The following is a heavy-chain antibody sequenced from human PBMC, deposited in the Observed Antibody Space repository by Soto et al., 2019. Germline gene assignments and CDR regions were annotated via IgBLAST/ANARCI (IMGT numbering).Heavy chain of an antibody. CDR2: IYYSGST. Sequence: SETLSLTCTVSGGSISSSSYYWGWIRQPPGKGLEWIGSIYYSGSTYYNPSLKSRVTISVDTSKNQFSLKLSSVTAADTAVYYCARVESTGYYYYGMDVWGQGTTVTVSS. CDR3: ARVESTGYYYYGMDV. CDR1: GGSISSSSYY. J-gene: IGHJ6*02. V-gene: IGHV4-39*07.